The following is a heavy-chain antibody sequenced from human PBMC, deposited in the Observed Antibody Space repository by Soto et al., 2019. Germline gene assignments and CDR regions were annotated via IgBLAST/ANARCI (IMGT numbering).Heavy chain of an antibody. CDR3: AKDTEYSGWYLYGAEYFQH. CDR1: GFTFSSYA. J-gene: IGHJ1*01. Sequence: GGSLRLSCAASGFTFSSYAMSWVRQAPGKGLEWVSAISGSGGSTYYADSVKGRFTISRDNSKNTLYLQMNSLRAEDTAVYYCAKDTEYSGWYLYGAEYFQHWGQGTLVTVSS. CDR2: ISGSGGST. D-gene: IGHD6-19*01. V-gene: IGHV3-23*01.